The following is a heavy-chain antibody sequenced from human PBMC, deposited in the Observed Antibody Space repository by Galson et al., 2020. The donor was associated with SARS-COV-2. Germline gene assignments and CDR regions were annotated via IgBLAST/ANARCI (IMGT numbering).Heavy chain of an antibody. CDR2: IYWDDDK. V-gene: IGHV2-5*02. CDR3: AHRITGIFENGFDP. CDR1: GFSLSTSGVG. D-gene: IGHD1-20*01. Sequence: KMSGPTLVKPTQTLTLTCTFSGFSLSTSGVGVGWIRQPPGKALEWLALIYWDDDKRYSPSLKSRLTITKDTSKNQVVLTMTNMDPVDKATDYCAHRITGIFENGFDPGGQGTLVTVSS. J-gene: IGHJ5*02.